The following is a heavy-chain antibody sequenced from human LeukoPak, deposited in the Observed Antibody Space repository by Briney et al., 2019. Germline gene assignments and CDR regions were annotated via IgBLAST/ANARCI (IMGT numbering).Heavy chain of an antibody. CDR3: ARDSVGPIIAAALDAFDI. J-gene: IGHJ3*02. Sequence: GASVKVSCKASGYTFTSYGISWVRQAPGQGLEWMGWISAYNGNTNYAQKLQGRVTMTTDTSTSTAYMELRSLRSDDTAVYYCARDSVGPIIAAALDAFDIWGQGTMVTVSS. D-gene: IGHD6-13*01. V-gene: IGHV1-18*01. CDR1: GYTFTSYG. CDR2: ISAYNGNT.